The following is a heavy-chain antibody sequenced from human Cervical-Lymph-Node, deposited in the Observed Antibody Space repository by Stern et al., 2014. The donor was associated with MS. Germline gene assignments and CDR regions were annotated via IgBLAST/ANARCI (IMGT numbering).Heavy chain of an antibody. V-gene: IGHV1-8*01. CDR3: ARSDYGDWDS. D-gene: IGHD4-17*01. Sequence: QDQLVQSGAAVKKPGASVKVSCKASGYTFANYDINWVRQATGQGLECMGWVTPTGGNTAYAQKVQGRVTMTRDTSINTAYMELSSLRPEDTAVYYCARSDYGDWDSWGQGTLVTVSS. CDR1: GYTFANYD. CDR2: VTPTGGNT. J-gene: IGHJ4*02.